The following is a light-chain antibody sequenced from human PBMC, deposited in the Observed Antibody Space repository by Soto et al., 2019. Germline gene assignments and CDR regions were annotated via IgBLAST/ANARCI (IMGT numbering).Light chain of an antibody. V-gene: IGKV3-20*01. Sequence: EIVLTQSPGTLSLSPGERATLSCRASQSVSSSYLAWYQQKPGQAPRLLIYGASSRATGIPDRFSGSVSGTGFTLTISSLQPDDFATYYCQHYNSYSEAFGQGTKVDIK. J-gene: IGKJ1*01. CDR3: QHYNSYSEA. CDR2: GAS. CDR1: QSVSSSY.